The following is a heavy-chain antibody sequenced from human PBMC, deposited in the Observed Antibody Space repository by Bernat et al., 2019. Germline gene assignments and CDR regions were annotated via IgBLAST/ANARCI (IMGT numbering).Heavy chain of an antibody. Sequence: EVQLVESGGGLVQPGGSLRLSCAASGFTFSSYWMHWVRQAPGKGLVWVSRINSDGSSTSYADSMKGRFTISRDNAKNTLYLQMNSLRAEDTAVYYCARDLWSGYHYYYYGMDVWGQGTTVTVSS. CDR1: GFTFSSYW. J-gene: IGHJ6*02. D-gene: IGHD3-3*01. CDR2: INSDGSST. CDR3: ARDLWSGYHYYYYGMDV. V-gene: IGHV3-74*01.